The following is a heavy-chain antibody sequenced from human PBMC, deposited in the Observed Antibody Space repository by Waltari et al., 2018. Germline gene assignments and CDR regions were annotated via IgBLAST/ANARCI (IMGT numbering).Heavy chain of an antibody. CDR1: GGSISSYS. CDR2: IYYSGST. D-gene: IGHD2-2*01. Sequence: QVQLQESGPGLVKPSETLSLTCTVSGGSISSYSWSWLRQPPGKGLEWIGYIYYSGSTNYNPSLKSRVTISVDTSKNQFSLKLSSVTAADTAVYYCARGVVPAARIHYYYYMDVWGKGTTVTISS. CDR3: ARGVVPAARIHYYYYMDV. V-gene: IGHV4-59*01. J-gene: IGHJ6*03.